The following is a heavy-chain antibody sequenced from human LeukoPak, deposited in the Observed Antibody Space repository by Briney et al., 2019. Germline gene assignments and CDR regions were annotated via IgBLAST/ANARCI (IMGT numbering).Heavy chain of an antibody. D-gene: IGHD4-17*01. J-gene: IGHJ1*01. CDR1: GFTFSSYS. Sequence: PGGSLRLSCAASGFTFSSYSMNWVRQAPGKGLEWVSYISSSSSTIYYADSVKGRFTISRDNSKNTLYLQMNSLRAEDTAVYYCAKDRMGTVTTGLVQHWGQGTLVTVSS. CDR2: ISSSSSTI. V-gene: IGHV3-48*01. CDR3: AKDRMGTVTTGLVQH.